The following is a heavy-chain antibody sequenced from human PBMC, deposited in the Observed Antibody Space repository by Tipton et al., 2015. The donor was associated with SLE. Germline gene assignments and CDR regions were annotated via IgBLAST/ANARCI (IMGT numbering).Heavy chain of an antibody. CDR1: GGSISSYY. V-gene: IGHV4-59*07. D-gene: IGHD3-16*01. J-gene: IGHJ4*02. CDR3: ARTRGDESFDY. Sequence: TLSLTCTVSGGSISSYYWSWIRQPPGKGLEWIGYIYYSGSTNYNPSLKSRVTISVDTSKNQFSLKLSSVTAADTAVYYCARTRGDESFDYWGQGTLVTVSS. CDR2: IYYSGST.